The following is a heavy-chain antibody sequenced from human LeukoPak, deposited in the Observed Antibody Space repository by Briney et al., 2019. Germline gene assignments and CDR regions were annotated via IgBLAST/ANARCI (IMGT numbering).Heavy chain of an antibody. CDR3: ARQYYGSGPA. V-gene: IGHV4-39*01. D-gene: IGHD3-10*01. Sequence: SETLSLTCTVSGGSISSSSYCWGWIRQPPGKGLEWIGSIYYSGSTYYNPSLKSRVTISVDTSKNQFSLKLSSVTAADTAVYYCARQYYGSGPAWGQGTLVTVSS. CDR1: GGSISSSSYC. CDR2: IYYSGST. J-gene: IGHJ5*02.